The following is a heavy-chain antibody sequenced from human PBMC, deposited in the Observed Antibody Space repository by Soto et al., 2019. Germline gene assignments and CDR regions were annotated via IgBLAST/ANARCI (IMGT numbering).Heavy chain of an antibody. V-gene: IGHV1-69*06. CDR2: INPIFGTP. Sequence: SVRVSCTASVGTLSIYAIIWVRQAPGQGLEWMGGINPIFGTPHYAQKYQGRVTITADTFTNTAYMELTRLTSDDTAVYFCAREGRHFDYWGQGTLVTVSS. CDR1: VGTLSIYA. J-gene: IGHJ4*02. CDR3: AREGRHFDY.